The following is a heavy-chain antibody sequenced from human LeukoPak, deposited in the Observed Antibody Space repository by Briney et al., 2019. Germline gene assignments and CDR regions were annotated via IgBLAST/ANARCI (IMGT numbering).Heavy chain of an antibody. CDR1: GVIFSRHA. CDR2: ISDNGGMT. Sequence: PGGSLRLSCSASGVIFSRHAMHWVRQAPGKGLEYLSGISDNGGMTFYADSVKGRFTISRDNSKNTLCLQMNSLRAEDTAVYYCAKAVLGDYLRRPFDIWGQGTMVTVSS. J-gene: IGHJ3*02. CDR3: AKAVLGDYLRRPFDI. V-gene: IGHV3-64*04. D-gene: IGHD4-17*01.